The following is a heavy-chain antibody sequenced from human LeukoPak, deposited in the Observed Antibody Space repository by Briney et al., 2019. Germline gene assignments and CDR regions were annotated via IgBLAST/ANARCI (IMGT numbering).Heavy chain of an antibody. CDR3: AREPVDTAMVTLYYFDY. Sequence: GASVKVSCKASGYTFTGYYMHWVRQAPGQGLEWMGWINPNSGGTNYAQKFQGRVTMTRDTSISTAYMELSRLRSDDTAVYYCAREPVDTAMVTLYYFDYWGQGTLVTVSS. CDR2: INPNSGGT. D-gene: IGHD5-18*01. J-gene: IGHJ4*02. V-gene: IGHV1-2*02. CDR1: GYTFTGYY.